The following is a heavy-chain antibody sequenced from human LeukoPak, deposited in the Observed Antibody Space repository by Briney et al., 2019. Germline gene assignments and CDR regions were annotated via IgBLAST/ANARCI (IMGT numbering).Heavy chain of an antibody. J-gene: IGHJ4*02. V-gene: IGHV3-33*06. CDR2: IWSDGTNK. CDR3: AKDIQSGFDYTNSLDS. CDR1: GFMFTHHG. Sequence: PGGSLRLSCAASGFMFTHHGMHWVRQAPGKGLEWVAVIWSDGTNKFYSDSVKGRFAISRDNSNDMVYLQMNGLRVDDTAVYYCAKDIQSGFDYTNSLDSWGQGTLVIVSS. D-gene: IGHD4-11*01.